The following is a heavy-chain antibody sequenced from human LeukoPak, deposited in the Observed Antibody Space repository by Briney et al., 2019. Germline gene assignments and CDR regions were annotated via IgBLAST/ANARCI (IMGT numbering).Heavy chain of an antibody. CDR2: IYYSGST. CDR1: SGSISSGDYY. J-gene: IGHJ6*02. V-gene: IGHV4-30-4*01. CDR3: ARAGYDFWSGPGWGDV. D-gene: IGHD3-3*01. Sequence: SETLSLTCTVSSGSISSGDYYWSWIRQPPGKGLEWIGHIYYSGSTYYNPSLKSRVTISVDTSKNQFSLKLSSVTAADTAVYYCARAGYDFWSGPGWGDVWGQGTTVTVSS.